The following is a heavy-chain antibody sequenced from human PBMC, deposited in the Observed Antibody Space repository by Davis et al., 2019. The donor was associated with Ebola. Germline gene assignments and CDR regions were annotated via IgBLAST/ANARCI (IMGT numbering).Heavy chain of an antibody. D-gene: IGHD3-10*01. CDR3: ANYYGSGSYRFGPRFDY. V-gene: IGHV3-48*01. Sequence: GGSLRLSCAASGFTFSSYAMHWVRQAPGKGLEWVSYISSSSSTTYYADSVKGRFTISRDNSKNTLYLQMNSLRAEDTAVYYCANYYGSGSYRFGPRFDYWGQGTLVTVSS. CDR2: ISSSSSTT. J-gene: IGHJ4*02. CDR1: GFTFSSYA.